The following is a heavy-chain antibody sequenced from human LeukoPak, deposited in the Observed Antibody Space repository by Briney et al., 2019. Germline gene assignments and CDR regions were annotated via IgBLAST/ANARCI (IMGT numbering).Heavy chain of an antibody. V-gene: IGHV3-64*01. Sequence: GGSLRLSCAASGFTFSSYAMHWVRQAPGKGLEYVSAISSNGGSTYYANSVKGRFTISRDNSKNTLYLQMGSLRAEDMAVYYCATNTMVRGVLNYWGQGTLVTASS. J-gene: IGHJ4*02. D-gene: IGHD3-10*01. CDR2: ISSNGGST. CDR1: GFTFSSYA. CDR3: ATNTMVRGVLNY.